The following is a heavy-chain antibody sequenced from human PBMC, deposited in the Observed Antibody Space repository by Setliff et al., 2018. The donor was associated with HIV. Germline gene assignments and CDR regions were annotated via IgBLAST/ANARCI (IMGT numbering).Heavy chain of an antibody. V-gene: IGHV3-48*01. J-gene: IGHJ6*03. CDR3: ARAGVVEGYYYYYYMDV. CDR1: GFTFEDYS. Sequence: GGSLRLSCAVSGFTFEDYSIIWVRQAPGKGLEWVSYISGLGGGTIYYADSVRGRFTISRDDAEKSVYLQMNSLRAEDTAVYYCARAGVVEGYYYYYYMDVWGKGTTVTVSS. D-gene: IGHD2-15*01. CDR2: ISGLGGGTI.